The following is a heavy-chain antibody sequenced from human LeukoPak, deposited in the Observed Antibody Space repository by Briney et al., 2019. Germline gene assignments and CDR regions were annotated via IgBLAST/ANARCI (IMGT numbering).Heavy chain of an antibody. V-gene: IGHV3-53*01. CDR3: ARVTGGYYFDY. CDR1: GFTASSNY. CDR2: IYSGDSS. Sequence: SGGSLRLSCAASGFTASSNYMAWVRQAPGEGLEWFSVIYSGDSSYYADSVKGRFTISRDNSKNTLYLQMNSLRAEDTAVYYCARVTGGYYFDYWGHGTLVTVSP. J-gene: IGHJ4*01. D-gene: IGHD3-16*01.